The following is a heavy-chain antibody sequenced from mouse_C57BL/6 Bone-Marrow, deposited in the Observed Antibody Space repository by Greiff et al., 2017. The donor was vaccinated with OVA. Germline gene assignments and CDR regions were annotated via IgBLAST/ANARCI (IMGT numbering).Heavy chain of an antibody. CDR2: ISDGGSYT. D-gene: IGHD1-1*01. V-gene: IGHV5-4*01. Sequence: EVQLKESGGGLVKPGGSLKLSCAASGFTFSSYAMSWVRQTPEKRLEWVATISDGGSYTYYPDNVKGRFTISRDNAKNNLYLQMSHLKSEDTAMYYCARSYYGSSYVGYWGQGTTLTVSS. J-gene: IGHJ2*01. CDR3: ARSYYGSSYVGY. CDR1: GFTFSSYA.